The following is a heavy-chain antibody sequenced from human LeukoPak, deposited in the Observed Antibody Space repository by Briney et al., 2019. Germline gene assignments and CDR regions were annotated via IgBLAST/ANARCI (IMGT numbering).Heavy chain of an antibody. D-gene: IGHD3-10*02. V-gene: IGHV3-48*03. CDR2: ISSSGSTI. J-gene: IGHJ6*04. CDR1: GFTFSSYE. Sequence: GGSLRLSCAASGFTFSSYEMNWVRQAPGKGLEWVSYISSSGSTIYYADSVKGRFTSARDNAKNSLYLQMNSLRAEDTAVYYCAELGITMIGGVWGKGTTVTISS. CDR3: AELGITMIGGV.